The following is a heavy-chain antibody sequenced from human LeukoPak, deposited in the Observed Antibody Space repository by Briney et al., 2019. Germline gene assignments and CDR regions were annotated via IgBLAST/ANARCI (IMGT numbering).Heavy chain of an antibody. Sequence: GASVKVSCTASGYNFTSYYMHWVRQAPGQGLEWMGIINPSGGTTSYAQKFQGRVTVTRDTSTSTVYMELSSLRSEDTAVYCCARDLVVVTGLRTRGSFDIWGQGTMVTVSS. D-gene: IGHD2-21*02. J-gene: IGHJ3*02. CDR1: GYNFTSYY. CDR2: INPSGGTT. V-gene: IGHV1-46*01. CDR3: ARDLVVVTGLRTRGSFDI.